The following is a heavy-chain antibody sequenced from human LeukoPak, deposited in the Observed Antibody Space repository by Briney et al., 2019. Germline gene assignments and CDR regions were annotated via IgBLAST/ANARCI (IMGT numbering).Heavy chain of an antibody. D-gene: IGHD6-6*01. CDR1: GFTFSNYW. V-gene: IGHV3-7*01. Sequence: GGSLRLSCAASGFTFSNYWMSWVRQAPGKGLEWVANIKRDGSVKYYMDSVKGRFSISRDNAKNSLFLQANSLRAEDTAIYYCARVGYSSSSTDYWGQGTLVTVSS. J-gene: IGHJ4*02. CDR3: ARVGYSSSSTDY. CDR2: IKRDGSVK.